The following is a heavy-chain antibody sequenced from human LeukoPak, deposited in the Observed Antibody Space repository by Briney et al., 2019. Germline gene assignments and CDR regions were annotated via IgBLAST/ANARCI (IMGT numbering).Heavy chain of an antibody. CDR3: ARNLGSQQFDY. D-gene: IGHD3-16*01. J-gene: IGHJ4*02. CDR2: ISRDGSIK. CDR1: GFTFSSYW. Sequence: PGGSLRLPCAASGFTFSSYWMDWVAWAPGRGREWVANISRDGSIKNFVDSVKGRFTISRDKTKNSLSLEINSLRAEDTAVYYCARNLGSQQFDYWGQGTLVTVSS. V-gene: IGHV3-7*01.